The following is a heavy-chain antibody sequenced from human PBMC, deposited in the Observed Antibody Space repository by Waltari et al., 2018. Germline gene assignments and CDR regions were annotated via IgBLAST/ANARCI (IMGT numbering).Heavy chain of an antibody. V-gene: IGHV4-59*01. CDR3: ARDRYCSGGSCYGGGGAFDI. J-gene: IGHJ3*02. CDR1: GGSISSYY. D-gene: IGHD2-15*01. CDR2: IYSSGTT. Sequence: QESGPGLVKPSETLSLTCTVSGGSISSYYWSWIRQPPGKGLEWIGYIYSSGTTNNNPSLKSRVTISVDTSKNQFSLKLSSVTAADTAVYYCARDRYCSGGSCYGGGGAFDIWGQGTMVTVSS.